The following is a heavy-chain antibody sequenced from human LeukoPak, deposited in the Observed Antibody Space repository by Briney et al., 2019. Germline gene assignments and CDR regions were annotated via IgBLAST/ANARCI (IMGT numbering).Heavy chain of an antibody. CDR2: INWNGGST. J-gene: IGHJ4*02. CDR1: GFTFDDYG. V-gene: IGHV3-20*04. D-gene: IGHD2-15*01. CDR3: AREAIYCSGGSCYSKTFDY. Sequence: GGSLRLSCAASGFTFDDYGMSWVRQAPGKGLEWVSGINWNGGSTGYADSVKGRFTISRDNAKNTLYLQMNSLRAEDTAVYYCAREAIYCSGGSCYSKTFDYWGQGTLVTVSS.